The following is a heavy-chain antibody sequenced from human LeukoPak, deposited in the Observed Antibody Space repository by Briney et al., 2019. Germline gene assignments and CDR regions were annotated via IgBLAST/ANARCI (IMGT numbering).Heavy chain of an antibody. CDR2: ISGSGGST. CDR3: ARDRLLEDRHYYSYYYMDV. D-gene: IGHD1-1*01. Sequence: GGSLRLSCAASGFTFSSYAMNWVRQAPGKGLEWVSGISGSGGSTYYAGSVKGRFTISRDNAKNSLYLQMNSLRAEDTAVYYCARDRLLEDRHYYSYYYMDVWGKGTTVTVSS. J-gene: IGHJ6*03. V-gene: IGHV3-23*01. CDR1: GFTFSSYA.